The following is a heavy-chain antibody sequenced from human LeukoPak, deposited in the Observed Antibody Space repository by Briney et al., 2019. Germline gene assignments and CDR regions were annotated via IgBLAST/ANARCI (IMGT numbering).Heavy chain of an antibody. CDR2: INSDGSRI. V-gene: IGHV3-74*01. CDR3: ARANYYDSSSFPRYFDY. J-gene: IGHJ4*02. D-gene: IGHD3-22*01. CDR1: GFTFSSYS. Sequence: GGSLRLSCAASGFTFSSYSMNWVRQAPGKGLVWVSGINSDGSRITDADSVKGRFTISRDNVKNIVYLQMNSLRAEDTAVYYCARANYYDSSSFPRYFDYWGQGTLVTVSS.